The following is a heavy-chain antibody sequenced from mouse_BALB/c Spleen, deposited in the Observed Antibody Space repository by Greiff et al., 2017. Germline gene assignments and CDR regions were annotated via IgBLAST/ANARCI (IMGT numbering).Heavy chain of an antibody. V-gene: IGHV5-9-4*01. CDR1: GFTFSSYA. D-gene: IGHD2-4*01. Sequence: EVQVVESGGGLVKPGGSLKLSCAASGFTFSSYAMSWVRQSPEKRLEWVAEISSGGSYTYYPDTVTGRFTISRDNAKNTLYLEMSSLRSEDTAMYYCARDRTMITTGFAYWGQGTLVTVSA. J-gene: IGHJ3*01. CDR2: ISSGGSYT. CDR3: ARDRTMITTGFAY.